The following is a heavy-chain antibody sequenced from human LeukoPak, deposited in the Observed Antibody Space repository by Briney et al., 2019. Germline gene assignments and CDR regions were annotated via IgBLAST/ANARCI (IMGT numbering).Heavy chain of an antibody. J-gene: IGHJ2*01. CDR2: IIPIFGTA. CDR3: ASPRRKGIVVVPAAIGNYWYFDL. Sequence: SVKVSCKASGGTFSSYAISWVRQAPGQGLEWMGGIIPIFGTANYAQKFQGRVTITADESTSTAYMELSSLRSEDTAVYYCASPRRKGIVVVPAAIGNYWYFDLWGRGTLVTGSS. D-gene: IGHD2-2*02. CDR1: GGTFSSYA. V-gene: IGHV1-69*01.